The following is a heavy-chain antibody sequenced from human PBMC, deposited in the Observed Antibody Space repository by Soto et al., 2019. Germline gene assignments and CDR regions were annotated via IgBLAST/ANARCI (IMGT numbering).Heavy chain of an antibody. V-gene: IGHV4-39*01. Sequence: PSETLSLTCTVSGDSINYSSYFWGWIRQPPGKGLDWIGSLYYGGSTYYNPSLRSRVTISVDTSKNQFSLKLSSVTAADTAVYYCARLLRKRYYFDYWGQGTLVTVSS. D-gene: IGHD3-22*01. CDR1: GDSINYSSYF. CDR3: ARLLRKRYYFDY. J-gene: IGHJ4*02. CDR2: LYYGGST.